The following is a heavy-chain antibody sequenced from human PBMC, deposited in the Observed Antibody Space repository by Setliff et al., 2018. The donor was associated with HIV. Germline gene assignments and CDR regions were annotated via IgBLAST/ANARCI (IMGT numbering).Heavy chain of an antibody. Sequence: SETLSLTCTVSGGPISTYHWSWIRQTPGKGLEWIGYVYDSGTTKYNPSLKSRVAISLDTSKNTVYLQMNSLGAEDTAVYYCVRDSRYIFFGAAFDLWGQGTMVTVSS. D-gene: IGHD3-9*01. CDR2: VYDSGTT. V-gene: IGHV4-59*12. CDR1: GGPISTYH. J-gene: IGHJ3*01. CDR3: VRDSRYIFFGAAFDL.